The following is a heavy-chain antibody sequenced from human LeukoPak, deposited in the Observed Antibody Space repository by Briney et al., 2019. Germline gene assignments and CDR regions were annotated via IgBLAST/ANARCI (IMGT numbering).Heavy chain of an antibody. CDR3: AKGNADYLWHLDS. D-gene: IGHD4/OR15-4a*01. CDR2: IWSDGSNK. Sequence: HPGGSLRLSCAASGFNFSSYGMYWVRQAPGKGLEWVAVIWSDGSNKFYADSVKGRFTISKDNSKSTLYLQMNSLRPDDTAVYYCAKGNADYLWHLDSWGQGTLVTVSS. CDR1: GFNFSSYG. J-gene: IGHJ4*02. V-gene: IGHV3-33*03.